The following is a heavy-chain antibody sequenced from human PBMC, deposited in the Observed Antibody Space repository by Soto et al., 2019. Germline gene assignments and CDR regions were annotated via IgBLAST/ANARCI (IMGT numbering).Heavy chain of an antibody. CDR2: MNPNSGNT. J-gene: IGHJ6*03. D-gene: IGHD2-2*01. CDR3: ASYHGKYYYYYYMDV. CDR1: GYTFTSYD. V-gene: IGHV1-8*01. Sequence: ASVKVSCKASGYTFTSYDINWVRQATGQGLEWMGWMNPNSGNTGYAQKFQGRVTMTRNTSISTAYMELSSLRSEDTAVYYCASYHGKYYYYYYMDVWGKGTTVTVSS.